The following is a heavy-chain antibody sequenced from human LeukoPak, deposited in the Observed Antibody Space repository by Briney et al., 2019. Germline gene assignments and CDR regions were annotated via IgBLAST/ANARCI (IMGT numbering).Heavy chain of an antibody. CDR1: GGSISSSSYY. CDR2: IYYSGST. Sequence: PSETLSLTCTVSGGSISSSSYYWGWIRQPPGKGLEWIGSIYYSGSTYYNPSLKSRVTISVDTSKNQFSLKLSSVTAADTAVYYCARRGIVGARRGFGKYFDYWGQGTLVTVSS. V-gene: IGHV4-39*07. CDR3: ARRGIVGARRGFGKYFDY. D-gene: IGHD1-26*01. J-gene: IGHJ4*02.